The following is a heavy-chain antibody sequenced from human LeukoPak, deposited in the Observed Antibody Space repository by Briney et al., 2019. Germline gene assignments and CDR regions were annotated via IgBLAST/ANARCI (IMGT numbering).Heavy chain of an antibody. Sequence: ASVKVSCKAFGYTFTGYYMHWVRQAPGQGLEWMGWINPNSGGTNYAQKFQGRVTMTRDTSISTVYMELSSLRSEDTAVYYCARDFGSRRIDYWGQGTLVTVSS. V-gene: IGHV1-2*02. D-gene: IGHD3-10*01. CDR1: GYTFTGYY. J-gene: IGHJ4*02. CDR2: INPNSGGT. CDR3: ARDFGSRRIDY.